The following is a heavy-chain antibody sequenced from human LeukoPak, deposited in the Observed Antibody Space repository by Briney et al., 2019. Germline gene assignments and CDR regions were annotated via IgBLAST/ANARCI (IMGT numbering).Heavy chain of an antibody. CDR2: INHSGST. J-gene: IGHJ4*02. CDR3: ARSYYNYYFDY. D-gene: IGHD3-10*01. CDR1: GGSFSGYY. V-gene: IGHV4-34*01. Sequence: PSETLSLXCAVYGGSFSGYYWSWIRQPPGKGLEWIGEINHSGSTNYNPSLKSRVTISVDTSKNQFSLKLSSVTAADTAVYYCARSYYNYYFDYWGQGTLVTVSS.